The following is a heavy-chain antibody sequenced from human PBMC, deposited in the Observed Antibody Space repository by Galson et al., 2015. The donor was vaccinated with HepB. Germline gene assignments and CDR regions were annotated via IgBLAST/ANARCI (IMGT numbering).Heavy chain of an antibody. Sequence: SLRLSCAASGFSFTSHSMNWVRQAPGKGLGWVSYVSSGSTGRYYADSVRGRFTISRDNAKNSLYLHMKGLRAEDTAVYYCARNPSSYDYYSMDVWGQGTTVTVSS. V-gene: IGHV3-48*01. CDR1: GFSFTSHS. CDR2: VSSGSTGR. CDR3: ARNPSSYDYYSMDV. J-gene: IGHJ6*02.